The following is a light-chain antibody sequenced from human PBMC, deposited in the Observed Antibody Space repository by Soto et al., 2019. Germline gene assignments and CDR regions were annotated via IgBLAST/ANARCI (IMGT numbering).Light chain of an antibody. CDR1: QYVGTR. CDR3: QQYHTWPIT. Sequence: EIVLTQSPATLSSSPGETATLSCRASQYVGTRLAWYQHKPGQAPRLLIYYTSNRATGIPARFSGSGSGTDFTLTINSLAPEDFAIYYCQQYHTWPITLGGGTKVDIK. CDR2: YTS. V-gene: IGKV3-11*01. J-gene: IGKJ4*01.